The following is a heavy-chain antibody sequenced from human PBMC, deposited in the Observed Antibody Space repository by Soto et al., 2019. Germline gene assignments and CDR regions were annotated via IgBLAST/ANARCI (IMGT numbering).Heavy chain of an antibody. CDR3: ARGGGYCISTSCYGNDY. CDR2: INPSGGST. D-gene: IGHD2-2*03. Sequence: ASVKVSCKASGYTFTSYYMHWVRQAPGQGLEWMGIINPSGGSTSYAQKFQGRVTMTRDTSTSTVYMELSSLRSEDTAVYYCARGGGYCISTSCYGNDYWGQGTLVTVSS. J-gene: IGHJ4*02. V-gene: IGHV1-46*01. CDR1: GYTFTSYY.